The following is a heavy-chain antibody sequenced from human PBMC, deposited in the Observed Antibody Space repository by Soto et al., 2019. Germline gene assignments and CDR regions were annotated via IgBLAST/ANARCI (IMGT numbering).Heavy chain of an antibody. D-gene: IGHD6-13*01. CDR2: IIPIFGTA. V-gene: IGHV1-69*13. J-gene: IGHJ6*02. Sequence: SVKVSCKASGGTFSSYAISWVRQAPGQGLEWMGGIIPIFGTANYAQKFQGRVTITADESTSTAYMELSSLRSEDTAVYYCARSNRGNIAAAGDYYYYGMDVRGQGTTVTVSS. CDR3: ARSNRGNIAAAGDYYYYGMDV. CDR1: GGTFSSYA.